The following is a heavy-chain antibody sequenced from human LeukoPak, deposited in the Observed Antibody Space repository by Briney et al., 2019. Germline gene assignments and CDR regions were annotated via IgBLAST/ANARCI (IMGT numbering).Heavy chain of an antibody. J-gene: IGHJ4*02. D-gene: IGHD5-18*01. CDR1: GGSFSGYY. Sequence: SETLSLTCAVYGGSFSGYYWSWIRQPPGKGLEWIGEINHSGSTNYNPSLKSRVTISVDTSKNQFSLKLSSVTAADMAVYYCARGGYSYGFSYWGQGTLVTVSS. V-gene: IGHV4-34*01. CDR3: ARGGYSYGFSY. CDR2: INHSGST.